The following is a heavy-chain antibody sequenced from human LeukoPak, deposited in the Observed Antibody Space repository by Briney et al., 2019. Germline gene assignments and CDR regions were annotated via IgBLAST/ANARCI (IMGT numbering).Heavy chain of an antibody. CDR1: GYTFTSYY. CDR3: ARDWGYSSGWYRFDY. V-gene: IGHV1-69*13. CDR2: IIPIFGTA. J-gene: IGHJ4*02. D-gene: IGHD6-19*01. Sequence: SVKVSCKASGYTFTSYYMHWVRQAPGQGLEWMGGIIPIFGTANYAQKFQGRVTITADESTSTAYMELSSLRSEDTAVYYCARDWGYSSGWYRFDYWGQGTLVTVSS.